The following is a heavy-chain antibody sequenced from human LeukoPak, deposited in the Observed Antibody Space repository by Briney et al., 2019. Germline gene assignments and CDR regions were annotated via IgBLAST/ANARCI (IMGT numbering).Heavy chain of an antibody. CDR2: ITGSGGNT. V-gene: IGHV3-23*01. J-gene: IGHJ4*02. CDR1: VFTFSNYA. CDR3: AKWGDYDVLTGYYVSDY. Sequence: VGSLRLSCAASVFTFSNYAMSRVRQSPGKGLEWISAITGSGGNTYYADSVKGRFTISRDNSKNTVFLQMNSLRGEDTAVYYCAKWGDYDVLTGYYVSDYWGPGTLVTVSS. D-gene: IGHD3-9*01.